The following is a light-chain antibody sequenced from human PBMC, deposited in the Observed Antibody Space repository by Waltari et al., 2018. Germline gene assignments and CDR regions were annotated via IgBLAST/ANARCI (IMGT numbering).Light chain of an antibody. V-gene: IGKV3-20*01. CDR2: GAS. CDR3: QHYVSLPAT. Sequence: EIVLTQSPGTLSLSPGERATLSCRATQSVSRTLAWYQQKPGQAPRLLIYGASTRATGIPERFSGCGSETDFSLTISRLEPEDFAVYYCQHYVSLPATFGQGTKVEIK. CDR1: QSVSRT. J-gene: IGKJ1*01.